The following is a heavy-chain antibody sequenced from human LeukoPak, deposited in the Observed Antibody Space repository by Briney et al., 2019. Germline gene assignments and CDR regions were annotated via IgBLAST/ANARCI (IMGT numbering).Heavy chain of an antibody. Sequence: ASVKVSCKASGYTFANYYIHLVRQAPGQGLEWMGLINPSGGSTSYAQKFQGRVTMIRDTSTSTVYMELSSLRSEDTAVYYCARVVVGQDYGGNGNWFDPWGQGTLVTVSS. V-gene: IGHV1-46*01. D-gene: IGHD4-23*01. CDR1: GYTFANYY. J-gene: IGHJ5*02. CDR3: ARVVVGQDYGGNGNWFDP. CDR2: INPSGGST.